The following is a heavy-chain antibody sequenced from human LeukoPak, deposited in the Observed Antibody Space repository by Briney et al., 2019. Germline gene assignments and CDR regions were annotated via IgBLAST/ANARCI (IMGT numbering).Heavy chain of an antibody. CDR2: ISWNSGSI. D-gene: IGHD5-24*01. CDR3: AKAGDGYNYWIDY. CDR1: GFTFDDYA. V-gene: IGHV3-9*01. J-gene: IGHJ4*02. Sequence: GRSLRLSCAASGFTFDDYAMHWVRHAPGKGLEWVSGISWNSGSIGYADSVKGRFTISRDNAKNSLYLQMNSLRAEDTALYYCAKAGDGYNYWIDYWGQGTLVTVSS.